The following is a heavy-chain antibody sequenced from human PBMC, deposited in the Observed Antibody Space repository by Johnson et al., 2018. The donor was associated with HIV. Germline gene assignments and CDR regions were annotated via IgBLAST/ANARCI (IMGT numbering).Heavy chain of an antibody. J-gene: IGHJ3*02. CDR1: GFTFSDYY. V-gene: IGHV3-11*04. CDR3: ASITTIAAAGRGAFDI. D-gene: IGHD6-13*01. Sequence: QVQLVESGGGVVRPGGSLRLSCAASGFTFSDYYMSWIRQAPGKGLEWVSYISSSGSTIYYADSVKGRFTISRDNAKNSLDLQMNSLRAEDTAVYYCASITTIAAAGRGAFDIWGQGTMVTVSS. CDR2: ISSSGSTI.